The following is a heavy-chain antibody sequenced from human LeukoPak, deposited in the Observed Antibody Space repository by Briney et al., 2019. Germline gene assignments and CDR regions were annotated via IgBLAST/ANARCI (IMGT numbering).Heavy chain of an antibody. Sequence: GGSLRLSCAASGFTFSSYEMNWVRQAPGKGLEWVSVIYSGGSTYYADSVKGRFTISRDNSKNTLYLQMNSLRAEDTAVYYCEYYDSSGYSGGDYWGQGTLVTVSS. D-gene: IGHD3-22*01. CDR3: EYYDSSGYSGGDY. CDR2: IYSGGST. J-gene: IGHJ4*02. CDR1: GFTFSSYE. V-gene: IGHV3-53*01.